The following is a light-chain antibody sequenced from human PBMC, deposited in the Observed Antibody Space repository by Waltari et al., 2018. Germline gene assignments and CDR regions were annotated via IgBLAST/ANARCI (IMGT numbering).Light chain of an antibody. CDR3: QQYGSSPLT. CDR1: QSVSNSY. Sequence: EIVLTQSPGTLSLSPGERATLSCRASQSVSNSYLAWYQQNPGQAPRLLLYGAAGRATGIPDRCAGSGSGTDFTLTISRLEPEDSAVYYCQQYGSSPLTFGGGTKVEIK. CDR2: GAA. J-gene: IGKJ4*01. V-gene: IGKV3-20*01.